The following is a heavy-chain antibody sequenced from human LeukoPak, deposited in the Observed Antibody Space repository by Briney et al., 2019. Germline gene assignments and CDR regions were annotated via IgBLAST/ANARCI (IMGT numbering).Heavy chain of an antibody. Sequence: ASVKVSCKASGYTFTSYGISWVRQAPGQGLEWMGWISAYNGNTNYAQKLQGRVTMTTDTSTSTAYMELRSLRSEDTAVYYCATGAAIRSYYYGMDVWGQGTTVTVSS. CDR1: GYTFTSYG. V-gene: IGHV1-18*01. CDR2: ISAYNGNT. CDR3: ATGAAIRSYYYGMDV. D-gene: IGHD2-21*01. J-gene: IGHJ6*02.